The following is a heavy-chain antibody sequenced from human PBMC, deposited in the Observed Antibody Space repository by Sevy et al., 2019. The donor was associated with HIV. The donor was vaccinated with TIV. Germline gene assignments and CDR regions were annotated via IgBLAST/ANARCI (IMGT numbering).Heavy chain of an antibody. Sequence: GGSLRLSCAVSGFRFDYYAMTWVRQAPGKGLEWVSTISSNGLSTYYTHSVKGRFTIFRDNFKNTLYLQMNSLRVEDTAVYFCAKDVPRDFWSAYSPGYFDYWGQGSFVTVSS. D-gene: IGHD3-3*01. CDR1: GFRFDYYA. J-gene: IGHJ4*02. CDR2: ISSNGLST. CDR3: AKDVPRDFWSAYSPGYFDY. V-gene: IGHV3-23*01.